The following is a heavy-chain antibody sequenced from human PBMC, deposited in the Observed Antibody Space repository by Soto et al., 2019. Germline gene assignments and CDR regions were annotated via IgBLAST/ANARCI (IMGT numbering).Heavy chain of an antibody. CDR2: ISSDERNK. Sequence: GGSLRLSCAASGFTFSSHGMHWVRQAPGKGLEWVAVISSDERNKYYGDSVKGRFTISRDNSKNTLYLHMNSLRIEDTAVYYCAKDQNVLRFLEWLTALDYCGQGTLVTVSS. CDR1: GFTFSSHG. J-gene: IGHJ4*02. CDR3: AKDQNVLRFLEWLTALDY. V-gene: IGHV3-30*18. D-gene: IGHD3-3*01.